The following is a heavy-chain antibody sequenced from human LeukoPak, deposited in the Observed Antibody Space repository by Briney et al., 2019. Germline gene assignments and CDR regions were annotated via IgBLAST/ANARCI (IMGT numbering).Heavy chain of an antibody. CDR2: IYYSGST. CDR3: ARHTGVLRYFDWGGSHPPDY. J-gene: IGHJ4*02. CDR1: GGSFSGYY. Sequence: PSETLSLTCAVYGGSFSGYYWSWIRQPPGKGLEWIGSIYYSGSTYYNPSLKSRVTISVDTSKNQFSLKLSSVTAADTAVCYCARHTGVLRYFDWGGSHPPDYWGQGTLVTVSS. D-gene: IGHD3-9*01. V-gene: IGHV4-34*01.